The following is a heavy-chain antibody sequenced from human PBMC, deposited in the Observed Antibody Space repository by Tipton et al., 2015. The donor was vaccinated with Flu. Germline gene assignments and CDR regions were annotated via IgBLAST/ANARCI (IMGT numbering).Heavy chain of an antibody. CDR2: IYLADSDA. V-gene: IGHV5-51*03. D-gene: IGHD3-10*01. J-gene: IGHJ4*02. CDR3: ARGSGSGTFMIFDF. CDR1: GSSFTNYW. Sequence: QLVQSGAEVKKPGESLKISCKASGSSFTNYWIAWVRQMPGKGLEWMGIIYLADSDARYSPSFQGQVTISADKSISAAYLQWSSLKASDTAMYYCARGSGSGTFMIFDFWGQGTLVTVSS.